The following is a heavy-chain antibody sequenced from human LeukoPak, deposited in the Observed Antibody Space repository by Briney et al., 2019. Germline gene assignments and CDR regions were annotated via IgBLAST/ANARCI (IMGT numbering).Heavy chain of an antibody. Sequence: SETLSLTCAVYGGSFSGYYWSWIRQPPGKGLEWIGEINHSGSTNYNPSLKSRVTISVDTSKNQFSLKLSSVTAADTAVYYCARGGAVYDNVWGSYRYPDYWGQGTLVTVSS. CDR1: GGSFSGYY. D-gene: IGHD3-16*02. V-gene: IGHV4-34*01. CDR3: ARGGAVYDNVWGSYRYPDY. J-gene: IGHJ4*02. CDR2: INHSGST.